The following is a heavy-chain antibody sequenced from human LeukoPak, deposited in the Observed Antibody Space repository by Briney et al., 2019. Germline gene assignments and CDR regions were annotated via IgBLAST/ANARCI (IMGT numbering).Heavy chain of an antibody. CDR1: GYTFTSYA. CDR2: ISAYNGNT. CDR3: ARGTHRYYYDSSGYYAPNFEY. V-gene: IGHV1-18*01. D-gene: IGHD3-22*01. J-gene: IGHJ4*02. Sequence: ASVKVSCKASGYTFTSYAMSWVRQAPGQGLEWMGWISAYNGNTNYAQKLQGRVTMTTDTSTSTAYMELRSLRSDDTAVYYCARGTHRYYYDSSGYYAPNFEYWGQGILVTVSS.